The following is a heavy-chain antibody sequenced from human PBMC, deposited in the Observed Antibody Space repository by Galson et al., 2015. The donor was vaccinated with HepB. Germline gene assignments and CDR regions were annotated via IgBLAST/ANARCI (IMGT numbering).Heavy chain of an antibody. CDR2: INHCGST. Sequence: ETLSLTCTVSGGSISSSSYYWGWIRQPPGKGLEWIGEINHCGSTNYNPSLKSRVTISVDTSKNQFSLKLSSVTAADTAVYYCARSSCSGGSCYFHPGYYFNYWGQGTLVTVSS. CDR1: GGSISSSSYY. CDR3: ARSSCSGGSCYFHPGYYFNY. V-gene: IGHV4-39*07. D-gene: IGHD2-15*01. J-gene: IGHJ4*02.